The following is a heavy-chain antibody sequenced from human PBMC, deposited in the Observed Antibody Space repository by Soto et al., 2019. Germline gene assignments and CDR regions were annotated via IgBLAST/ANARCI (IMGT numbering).Heavy chain of an antibody. CDR2: IKQDGSEK. CDR1: GFTFSSYW. CDR3: ARVYGDYGHYYYMDD. D-gene: IGHD4-17*01. J-gene: IGHJ6*03. V-gene: IGHV3-7*01. Sequence: PGGSLRLSCAASGFTFSSYWMSWVRQAPGKGLEWVANIKQDGSEKYYVDSVKGRFTISRDNAKNSLYLQMNSLRAEDTAVYYCARVYGDYGHYYYMDDWGKGTTVTVSS.